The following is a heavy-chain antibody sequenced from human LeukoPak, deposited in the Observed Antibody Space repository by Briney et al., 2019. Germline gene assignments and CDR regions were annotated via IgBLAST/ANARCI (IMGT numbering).Heavy chain of an antibody. D-gene: IGHD5-18*01. CDR2: IIPIFGTA. J-gene: IGHJ6*03. CDR1: GGTFSSYA. Sequence: SVKVSCKASGGTFSSYAISWVRQAPGQGLEWMGGIIPIFGTANYAQKFQGRVTITADESTSTAYMELSSLRSEDTAVYYCARGIGYGYYYYYYMDVWGKGTTVTISS. V-gene: IGHV1-69*13. CDR3: ARGIGYGYYYYYYMDV.